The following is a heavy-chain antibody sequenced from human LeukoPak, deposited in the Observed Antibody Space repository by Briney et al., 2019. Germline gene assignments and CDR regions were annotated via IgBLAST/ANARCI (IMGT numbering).Heavy chain of an antibody. CDR2: ITIGSSYI. V-gene: IGHV3-21*01. Sequence: GGSLRLSCAASGFTFSSYSMNWVRQAPGKGLEWVSSITIGSSYIYYADSVKGRFTISRDNAKNSLYLQMNSLRAEDTAVYYCARDPYSGSYENYYYYFMDIWGKGTTVTISS. D-gene: IGHD1-26*01. CDR3: ARDPYSGSYENYYYYFMDI. CDR1: GFTFSSYS. J-gene: IGHJ6*03.